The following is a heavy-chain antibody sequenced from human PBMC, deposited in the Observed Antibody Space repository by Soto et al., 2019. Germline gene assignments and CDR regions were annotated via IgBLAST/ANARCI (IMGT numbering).Heavy chain of an antibody. J-gene: IGHJ6*02. D-gene: IGHD1-1*01. Sequence: TSETLSLTCTVSGGSISSSNWWSWVRQPPGKGLEWIGEIYHSGSTNYNPSLKSRVTISVDKSKNQFSLKLSSVTAADTAVYYCASDLFPVHYGMDVWGQGTTVTVSS. CDR3: ASDLFPVHYGMDV. V-gene: IGHV4-4*02. CDR1: GGSISSSNW. CDR2: IYHSGST.